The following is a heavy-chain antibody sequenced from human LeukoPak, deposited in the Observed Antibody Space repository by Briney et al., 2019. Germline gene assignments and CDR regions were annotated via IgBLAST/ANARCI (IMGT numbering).Heavy chain of an antibody. Sequence: GGSLRLSCAASGFTFSDCYMSWIRQAPGKGLEWVSYISSSGLTTYYADSVKGRFTISRDNAKNSLYLQMNSLRAEDTAVYYCARERYYYDSSVGGQGTLVTVSS. CDR1: GFTFSDCY. CDR3: ARERYYYDSSV. V-gene: IGHV3-11*01. D-gene: IGHD3-22*01. CDR2: ISSSGLTT. J-gene: IGHJ4*02.